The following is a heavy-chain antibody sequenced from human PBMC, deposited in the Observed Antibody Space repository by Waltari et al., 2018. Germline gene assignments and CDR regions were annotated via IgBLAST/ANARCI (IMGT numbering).Heavy chain of an antibody. Sequence: EVQLVESGGGMVQAGGSLRLSIAASGCSLEGYFMHWVRQAPGRGLELICLINGNGDPTYYADSVKGRFTISRDNSKNSLFLQMNSLRSEDTAFYYCAKDDTGSIDSWGQGTLVTVSS. CDR3: AKDDTGSIDS. CDR2: INGNGDPT. V-gene: IGHV3-43*02. J-gene: IGHJ4*02. CDR1: GCSLEGYF.